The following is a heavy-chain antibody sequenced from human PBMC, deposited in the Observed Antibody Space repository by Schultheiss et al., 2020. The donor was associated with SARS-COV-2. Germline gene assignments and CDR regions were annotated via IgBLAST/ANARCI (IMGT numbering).Heavy chain of an antibody. Sequence: GGSLRLSCAASGFTFSSYSMNWVRQAPGKGLEWVSYIGSSRTPMYYADSVKGRFTISRDNAKNTLYLQMNSLRAEDTAVYYCARESSSGWYDYFDYWGQGTLVTVSS. CDR2: IGSSRTPM. J-gene: IGHJ4*02. D-gene: IGHD6-19*01. CDR1: GFTFSSYS. CDR3: ARESSSGWYDYFDY. V-gene: IGHV3-48*04.